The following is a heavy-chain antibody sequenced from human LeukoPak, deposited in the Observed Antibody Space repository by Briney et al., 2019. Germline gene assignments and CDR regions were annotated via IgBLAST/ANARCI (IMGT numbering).Heavy chain of an antibody. Sequence: ASVKVSCKASGYTFTSYGITWVRQAPGQGLEWMGYISAYNGDTNYAQKFQGRVTMTTDTSTSTAYMELRSLRSDDTAMYYCARLPSLTGPFDYWGQGTLVTVSS. D-gene: IGHD3-9*01. CDR2: ISAYNGDT. J-gene: IGHJ4*02. CDR3: ARLPSLTGPFDY. CDR1: GYTFTSYG. V-gene: IGHV1-18*04.